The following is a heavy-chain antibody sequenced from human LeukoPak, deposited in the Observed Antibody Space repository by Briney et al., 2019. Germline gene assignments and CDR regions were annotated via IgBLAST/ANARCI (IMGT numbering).Heavy chain of an antibody. Sequence: ASVKVSCKASGYTFTDYYMHWVRQAPGQGLEWMGIFNPGGRSATYAQKFQGRVTMTWDMSTSTLYMELNSLRSEDTAVYYCARGGHYYASSGPYYFDYWGQGTLVTVSP. D-gene: IGHD3-22*01. CDR1: GYTFTDYY. J-gene: IGHJ4*02. CDR3: ARGGHYYASSGPYYFDY. CDR2: FNPGGRSA. V-gene: IGHV1-46*01.